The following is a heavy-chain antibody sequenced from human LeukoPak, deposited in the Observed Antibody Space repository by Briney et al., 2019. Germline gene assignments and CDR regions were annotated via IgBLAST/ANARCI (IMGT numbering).Heavy chain of an antibody. CDR1: GFTFSNYA. J-gene: IGHJ4*02. CDR2: ISGSGDRT. V-gene: IGHV3-23*01. CDR3: AKAGRASSWPYYYLDY. D-gene: IGHD6-13*01. Sequence: GSLRLSCAASGFTFSNYAMSWVRQAPGKGLEWVSTISGSGDRTSYADSLKGRFTISRDNSKNTLHLQMNSLRAEDTAVYYCAKAGRASSWPYYYLDYWGQGTLVTVSS.